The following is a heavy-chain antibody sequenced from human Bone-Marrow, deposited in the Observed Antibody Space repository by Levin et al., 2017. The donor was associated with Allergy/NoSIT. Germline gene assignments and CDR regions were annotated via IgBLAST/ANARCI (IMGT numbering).Heavy chain of an antibody. V-gene: IGHV3-23*01. CDR2: IYGGGDTT. D-gene: IGHD3-10*01. CDR3: AVKGVTGSGIGF. J-gene: IGHJ4*02. CDR1: GFTFSSYA. Sequence: GESLKISCVASGFTFSSYAMSWVRQAPGKGLEWVSAIYGGGDTTYYADPVKGRFTISRDNSKNTLYLEMNSLRAEDTAVYYCAVKGVTGSGIGFWGQGTLVTVSS.